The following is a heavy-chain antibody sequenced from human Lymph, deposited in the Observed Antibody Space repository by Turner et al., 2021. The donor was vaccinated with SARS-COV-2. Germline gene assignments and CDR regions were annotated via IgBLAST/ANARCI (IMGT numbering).Heavy chain of an antibody. CDR1: GIIVSRNY. D-gene: IGHD6-13*01. V-gene: IGHV3-53*02. CDR3: ARDLGTYGMDV. J-gene: IGHJ6*02. Sequence: EVQLVATGGGLIQPGGSLRLSCAASGIIVSRNYMNWVRQAPGKGLEWVSVIYSGGTTYYADSVKGRFTISRDNSKNTLYLQMNSLRVEDTAVYYCARDLGTYGMDVWGQGTTVTVS. CDR2: IYSGGTT.